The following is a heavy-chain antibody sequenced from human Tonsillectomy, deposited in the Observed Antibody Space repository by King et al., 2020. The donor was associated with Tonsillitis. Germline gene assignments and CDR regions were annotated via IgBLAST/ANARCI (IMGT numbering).Heavy chain of an antibody. CDR1: GGSISTYY. CDR2: IYYRGST. V-gene: IGHV4-59*01. Sequence: QLQESGPGLVKPSETLSLTCNVSGGSISTYYWNWIRQFPGEGLEWIGNIYYRGSTHYNPSLKSRVTISVDTSKNQFSLKLNSVTAADTAVYYCARGNRGSFQDFDSWGQGALVTVSS. D-gene: IGHD1-26*01. CDR3: ARGNRGSFQDFDS. J-gene: IGHJ4*02.